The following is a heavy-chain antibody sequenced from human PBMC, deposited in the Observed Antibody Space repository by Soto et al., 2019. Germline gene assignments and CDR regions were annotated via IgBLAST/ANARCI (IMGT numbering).Heavy chain of an antibody. Sequence: GESLKISCKGSGYSFTSYWIGWVRQMPGKGLEWMGIIYPGDSDTRYSPSFQGQVTISADKSISTAYLQWSSLKASDTAMYYCARLMYYDFWSGYSYYYGMDVWGQGTTVTVSS. CDR2: IYPGDSDT. D-gene: IGHD3-3*01. J-gene: IGHJ6*02. CDR3: ARLMYYDFWSGYSYYYGMDV. CDR1: GYSFTSYW. V-gene: IGHV5-51*01.